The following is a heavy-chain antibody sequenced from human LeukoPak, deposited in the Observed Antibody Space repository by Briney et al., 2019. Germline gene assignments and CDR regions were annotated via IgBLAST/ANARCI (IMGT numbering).Heavy chain of an antibody. CDR3: ARRRAVAGRYYFDY. V-gene: IGHV5-51*01. CDR2: IYPGDANT. D-gene: IGHD6-19*01. Sequence: GESLKISCEGSGYSFTTYWVGWVRQMPGKGLELVGIIYPGDANTRYSRSFQGQVTISADKSIGTAYLQWSSLKASDTAMYYCARRRAVAGRYYFDYWGQGTLVTVSS. CDR1: GYSFTTYW. J-gene: IGHJ4*02.